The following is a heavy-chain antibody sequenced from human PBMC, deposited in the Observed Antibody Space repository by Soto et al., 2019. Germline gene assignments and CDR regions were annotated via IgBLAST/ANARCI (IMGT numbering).Heavy chain of an antibody. CDR3: ASAQGDGYCSGGSCYSGDDY. D-gene: IGHD2-15*01. J-gene: IGHJ4*02. V-gene: IGHV3-21*01. Sequence: EVQLVESGGGLVKPGGSLRLSCAASGFTFSSYSMNWVRQAPGKGLEWVSSISSSSSYIYYADSVKGRFTISRDKAKNSLYLQMNSLRAEDTAVYYCASAQGDGYCSGGSCYSGDDYWGQGTLVTVSS. CDR1: GFTFSSYS. CDR2: ISSSSSYI.